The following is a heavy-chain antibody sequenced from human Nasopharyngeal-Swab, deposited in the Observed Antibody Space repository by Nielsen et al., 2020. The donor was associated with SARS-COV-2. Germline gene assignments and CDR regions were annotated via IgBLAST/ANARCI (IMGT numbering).Heavy chain of an antibody. V-gene: IGHV1-18*01. CDR3: ARDEDCSSTSCSPYYYYGMDV. Sequence: ASVKVSCKASGYTFTSYDINWVRQATGQGLEWMGWISAYNGNTNYAQKLQGRVTMTTDTSTSTAYMELRSLRSDDTAVYYCARDEDCSSTSCSPYYYYGMDVWGQGTTVTVSS. CDR1: GYTFTSYD. D-gene: IGHD2-2*01. CDR2: ISAYNGNT. J-gene: IGHJ6*02.